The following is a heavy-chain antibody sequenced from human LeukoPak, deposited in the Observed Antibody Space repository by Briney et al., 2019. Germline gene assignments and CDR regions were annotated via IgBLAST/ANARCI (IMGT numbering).Heavy chain of an antibody. CDR1: GGSXXXYY. CDR3: GXXXXXXTRFDY. CDR2: INHSGST. Sequence: XGGSXXXYYWSWIRQPPGKGLEWIGEINHSGSTNYNPSLKSRVTISVDTXKNQFSLKLTSVTAADTAVYYCGXXXXXXTRFDYWGQGTLVTVSS. V-gene: IGHV4-34*01. J-gene: IGHJ4*02.